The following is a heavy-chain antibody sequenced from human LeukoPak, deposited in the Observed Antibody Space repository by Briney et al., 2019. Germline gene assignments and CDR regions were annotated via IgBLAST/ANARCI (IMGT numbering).Heavy chain of an antibody. CDR1: GGSISSYY. Sequence: SEALSLTCTVSGGSISSYYWSWIRQPPGKGLEWIGYIYYSGSTNYNPSLKSRVTISVDTSKNQFSLKLSSVTAADTAVYYCASGLGYYGSGSSPFDYWGQGTLVTVSS. D-gene: IGHD3-10*01. CDR3: ASGLGYYGSGSSPFDY. J-gene: IGHJ4*02. CDR2: IYYSGST. V-gene: IGHV4-59*08.